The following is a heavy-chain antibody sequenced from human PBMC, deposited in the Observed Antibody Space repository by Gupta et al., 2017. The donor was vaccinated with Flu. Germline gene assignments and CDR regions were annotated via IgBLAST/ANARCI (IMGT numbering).Heavy chain of an antibody. CDR3: AAWTQLWSPHY. J-gene: IGHJ4*02. CDR2: IKRDGTVT. CDR1: GFIFNEYN. Sequence: EVQLVESGGGLVKPGGSLRLSCAVSGFIFNEYNMNWVRQAPGKGVEWVAYIKRDGTVTKYAEAVKGRFTISRDNARDSLFLQMDALRTEDTAIYYCAAWTQLWSPHYWGQGTQVTVSA. D-gene: IGHD5-18*01. V-gene: IGHV3-21*05.